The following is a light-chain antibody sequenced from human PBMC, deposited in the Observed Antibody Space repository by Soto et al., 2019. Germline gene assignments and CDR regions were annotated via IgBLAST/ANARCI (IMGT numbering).Light chain of an antibody. CDR2: GAS. Sequence: EVVLTQSPGTLSLSPGERATLSCRASQAVSSILLAWYQQKPGQAPRLLIYGASSRATGIPDRFSGSGSGTDFTLTVIRLEPEDFAMYYCQQHGTSPIFGGGTKVQIK. CDR3: QQHGTSPI. V-gene: IGKV3-20*01. CDR1: QAVSSIL. J-gene: IGKJ4*01.